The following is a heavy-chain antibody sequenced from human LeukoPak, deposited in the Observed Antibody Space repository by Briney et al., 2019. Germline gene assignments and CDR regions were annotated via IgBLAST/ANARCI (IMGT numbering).Heavy chain of an antibody. CDR3: SRWRVPTTTVFYYGMDV. V-gene: IGHV4-59*01. CDR1: GGSISGYL. CDR2: IYYSRSN. Sequence: SETLSLTCTVSGGSISGYLWSWLRQPPGEDLEEIGYIYYSRSNNYTPSLKSRVSISVDTSKNQFSLKLSSVTAADTAVYFCSRWRVPTTTVFYYGMDVWGKGTTVTVTS. J-gene: IGHJ6*04. D-gene: IGHD2/OR15-2a*01.